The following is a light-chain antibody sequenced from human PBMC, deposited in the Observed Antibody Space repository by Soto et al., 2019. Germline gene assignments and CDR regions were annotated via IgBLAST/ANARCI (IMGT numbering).Light chain of an antibody. CDR3: QQYGSLSWT. Sequence: DIVLTQSPGTLSLSPGERATLSCRASQSVSSNYLAWYQQKPGQAPRLLIHGASTRATGVPDRFSGSGSGTDFTLTISRLEPEDFAVYHCQQYGSLSWTFGQGNKVEIK. CDR2: GAS. V-gene: IGKV3-20*01. CDR1: QSVSSNY. J-gene: IGKJ1*01.